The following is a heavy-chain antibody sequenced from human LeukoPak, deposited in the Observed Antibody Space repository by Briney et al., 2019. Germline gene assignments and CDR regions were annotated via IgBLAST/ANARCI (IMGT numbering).Heavy chain of an antibody. V-gene: IGHV1-18*01. D-gene: IGHD3-22*01. Sequence: ASVKVSCKASGYTFTSYGISWVRQAPGQGLEWMGWISAYNGNTNYAQKLQGRVTMTTDTSTSTAYMELRSLRSDDTAVYYCARDFFRYYDSSGYYFDYWGQGTLVTVSS. CDR1: GYTFTSYG. CDR2: ISAYNGNT. J-gene: IGHJ4*02. CDR3: ARDFFRYYDSSGYYFDY.